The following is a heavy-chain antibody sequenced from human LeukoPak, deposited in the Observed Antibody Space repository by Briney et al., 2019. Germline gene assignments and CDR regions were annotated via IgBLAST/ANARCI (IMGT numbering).Heavy chain of an antibody. CDR3: ARGGYCSGGSCYSTTLVDY. CDR1: GYTFTSYG. CDR2: MNPNSGNT. V-gene: IGHV1-8*01. Sequence: ASVKVSCKASGYTFTSYGINWVRQAPGQGLEWMGWMNPNSGNTGYAQKFQGRVTMTRNTSISTAYMELSSLRSEDTAVYYCARGGYCSGGSCYSTTLVDYWGQGTLVTVSS. D-gene: IGHD2-15*01. J-gene: IGHJ4*02.